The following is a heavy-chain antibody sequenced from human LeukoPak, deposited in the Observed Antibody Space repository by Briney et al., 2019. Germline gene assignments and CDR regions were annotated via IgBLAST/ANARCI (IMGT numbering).Heavy chain of an antibody. CDR3: ARLGAGQLAPDY. CDR2: IDPSDSYT. Sequence: GESLKISCKGSGYSFTSYWISWVRQMPGKGLEWMGRIDPSDSYTNYSPSFQSHVTISADKSISTAYLQWSSLKASDTAMYYCARLGAGQLAPDYWGQGTLVTVSS. D-gene: IGHD6-13*01. J-gene: IGHJ4*02. V-gene: IGHV5-10-1*01. CDR1: GYSFTSYW.